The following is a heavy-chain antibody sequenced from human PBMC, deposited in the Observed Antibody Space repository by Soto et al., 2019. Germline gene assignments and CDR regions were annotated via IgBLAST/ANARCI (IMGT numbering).Heavy chain of an antibody. CDR1: GFTFSTYA. V-gene: IGHV3-30*04. J-gene: IGHJ3*02. D-gene: IGHD6-6*01. CDR2: ISDDGTNK. CDR3: AGARGAARWVTAFDI. Sequence: QVQLVESGGGVVQPGRSLRLSCAASGFTFSTYAVHWVRQAPGKGLEWVAVISDDGTNKYYTDSVKGRFTISRDNSKDTLDLQMNSLRPEDAAVYYCAGARGAARWVTAFDIWGQGTMVTVSS.